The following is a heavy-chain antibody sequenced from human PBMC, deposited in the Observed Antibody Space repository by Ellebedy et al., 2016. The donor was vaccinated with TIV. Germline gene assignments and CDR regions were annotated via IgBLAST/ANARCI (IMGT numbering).Heavy chain of an antibody. CDR1: GYPFISYA. D-gene: IGHD6-19*01. CDR3: MIVSVAVPY. Sequence: ASVKVSXKASGYPFISYAIHWVRQAPGQRPDWMGWLNAGSGNTMYAQTLQGRVTFSSDTSAATAYMELSRLTSEDTAVYYCMIVSVAVPYWGQGTPVAVSS. J-gene: IGHJ4*02. CDR2: LNAGSGNT. V-gene: IGHV1-3*01.